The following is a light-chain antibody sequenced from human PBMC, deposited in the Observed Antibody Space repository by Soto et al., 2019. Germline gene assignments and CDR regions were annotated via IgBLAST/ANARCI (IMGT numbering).Light chain of an antibody. V-gene: IGKV3-20*01. J-gene: IGKJ4*01. CDR1: QSISSY. Sequence: EVVLTQSPDTMSLPPGERATISCRASQSISSYLAWYQQKPGQAPRLLIYGASTRATGVPARFSGSGSGTDFTLTISRLEPEDFAVYYCQQYGSSALTFGQGTKVDI. CDR2: GAS. CDR3: QQYGSSALT.